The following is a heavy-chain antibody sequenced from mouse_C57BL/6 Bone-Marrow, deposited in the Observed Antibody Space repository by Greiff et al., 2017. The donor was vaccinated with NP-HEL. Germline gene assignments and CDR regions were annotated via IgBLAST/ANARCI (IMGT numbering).Heavy chain of an antibody. CDR1: GYTFTSYG. J-gene: IGHJ2*01. CDR2: IYPRSGNT. CDR3: ARPTNYYGSSPYYFDY. Sequence: QVQLQQSGAELARPGASVKLSCKASGYTFTSYGISWVKQRTGQGLEWIGEIYPRSGNTYYNEKFKGKATLTADKSSSTSYMELRSLTSEDSAVYFCARPTNYYGSSPYYFDYWGQGTTLTVSS. D-gene: IGHD1-1*01. V-gene: IGHV1-81*01.